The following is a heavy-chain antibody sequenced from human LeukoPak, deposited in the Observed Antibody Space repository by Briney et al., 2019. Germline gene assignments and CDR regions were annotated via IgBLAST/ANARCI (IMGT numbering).Heavy chain of an antibody. CDR3: ARGMEYCSGGSCYPPAY. J-gene: IGHJ4*02. Sequence: PSQTLSLTCTVSGGSISSGSYYWSWIRQPAGKGLEWIGGIYTSGSTNYNPSLKSRVTISVDTSKNQFSLKLSSVTAADTAVYYCARGMEYCSGGSCYPPAYWGQGTLVTVSS. V-gene: IGHV4-61*02. CDR1: GGSISSGSYY. CDR2: IYTSGST. D-gene: IGHD2-15*01.